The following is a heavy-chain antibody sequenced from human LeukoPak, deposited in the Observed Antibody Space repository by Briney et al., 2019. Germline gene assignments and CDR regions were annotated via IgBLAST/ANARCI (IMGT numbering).Heavy chain of an antibody. CDR1: GFTFSSYW. V-gene: IGHV3-7*01. J-gene: IGHJ5*02. CDR2: IKQDGSEK. Sequence: GGSLRLSCAASGFTFSSYWMSWVRQAPGKGLEWVANIKQDGSEKYYVDSVKGRFTISRDNAKNSLYLQMNSLRDEDTAVYYCARSSGVVIHNWFDPWGQGTLVTVSS. D-gene: IGHD3-3*01. CDR3: ARSSGVVIHNWFDP.